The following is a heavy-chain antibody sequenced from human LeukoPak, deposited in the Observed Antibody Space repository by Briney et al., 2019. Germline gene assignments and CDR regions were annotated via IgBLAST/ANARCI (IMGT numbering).Heavy chain of an antibody. J-gene: IGHJ6*02. V-gene: IGHV3-48*03. CDR1: GFTFSSYE. CDR3: ARDSYGDYYYGMDV. D-gene: IGHD4-17*01. Sequence: GGSLRLSCAASGFTFSSYEMNWVRQAPGKGLEGVSYISSSGSTIYYADSVKGLFTISRDNAKNSLYLQMNSLRAEDTAVYYCARDSYGDYYYGMDVWGQGTTVTVSS. CDR2: ISSSGSTI.